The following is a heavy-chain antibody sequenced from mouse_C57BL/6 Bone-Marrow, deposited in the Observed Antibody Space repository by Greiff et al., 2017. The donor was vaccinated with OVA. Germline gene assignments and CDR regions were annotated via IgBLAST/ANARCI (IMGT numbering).Heavy chain of an antibody. CDR3: AKRGSTMDY. J-gene: IGHJ4*01. D-gene: IGHD5-1*01. CDR2: INHSSGST. V-gene: IGHV1-7*01. CDR1: GYTFTSYW. Sequence: VKLMESGAELAKPGASVRLSCTASGYTFTSYWMHWVKQRPGQGLEWLGYINHSSGSTKSNQKVKDKATWTAYKCSSTAYMQLSSVTYEDAAVYDGAKRGSTMDYWGQGTSVTVSS.